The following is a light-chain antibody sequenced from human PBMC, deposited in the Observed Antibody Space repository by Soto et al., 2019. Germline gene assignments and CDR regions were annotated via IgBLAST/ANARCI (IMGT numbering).Light chain of an antibody. CDR3: VAWDENLSGVV. J-gene: IGLJ3*02. CDR1: SSNIGRNS. CDR2: NDN. V-gene: IGLV1-44*01. Sequence: QSVLTQPPSASGTPGQRVSISCSGSSSNIGRNSVNWYPRFPGTAPKLLIYNDNQRPSRVPDPFSGSKFGTSVSLAISGLQSEDEAADSCVAWDENLSGVVFGVGTQLTV.